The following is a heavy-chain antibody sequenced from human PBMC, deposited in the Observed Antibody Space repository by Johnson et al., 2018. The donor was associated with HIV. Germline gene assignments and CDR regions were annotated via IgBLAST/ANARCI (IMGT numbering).Heavy chain of an antibody. CDR1: GFTFSSNW. D-gene: IGHD5-24*01. V-gene: IGHV3-7*02. CDR3: ANGEMATIKAFYAFDI. Sequence: VQLVESGGGLVQPGGSLRLSCAASGFTFSSNWMNWVRQAPGKGLQWVANIKEDGSEKYYVDSVRGRFTISRDNAKNSLYLQMNSLRAEDTAVYYCANGEMATIKAFYAFDIWGQGTMVTVSS. J-gene: IGHJ3*02. CDR2: IKEDGSEK.